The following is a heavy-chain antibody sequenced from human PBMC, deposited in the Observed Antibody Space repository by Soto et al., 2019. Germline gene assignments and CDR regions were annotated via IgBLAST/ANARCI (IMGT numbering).Heavy chain of an antibody. CDR1: GFTFSSYA. CDR2: ISGSGGST. V-gene: IGHV3-23*01. Sequence: GGSLRLSCAASGFTFSSYAMSWVRQAPGKGLEWVSAISGSGGSTYYADSVKGRFTISRDNSKNTLYLQMNSLRAEDTAVYYCAKDSAYSSSWPDAFDIWGQGTMVTVSS. J-gene: IGHJ3*02. CDR3: AKDSAYSSSWPDAFDI. D-gene: IGHD6-13*01.